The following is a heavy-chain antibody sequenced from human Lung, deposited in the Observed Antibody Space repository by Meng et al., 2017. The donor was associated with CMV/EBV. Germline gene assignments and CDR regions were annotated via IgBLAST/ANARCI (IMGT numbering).Heavy chain of an antibody. CDR2: IKQDGSQI. CDR3: ARVVDTSGSCYQSLHY. J-gene: IGHJ4*02. Sequence: GGSLRLSCIGSGFTFSSYWMTWVRQAPGKGLEWVANIKQDGSQIYYVDSVRGRFTISRDNARNSLYLQMNNLRAEDTALYYCARVVDTSGSCYQSLHYWGQGTLVTVSS. V-gene: IGHV3-7*01. D-gene: IGHD3-10*01. CDR1: GFTFSSYW.